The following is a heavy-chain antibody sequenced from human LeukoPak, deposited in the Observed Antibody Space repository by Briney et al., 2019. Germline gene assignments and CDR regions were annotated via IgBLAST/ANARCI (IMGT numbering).Heavy chain of an antibody. Sequence: GASVKVSCKASGYIFTSYDINWVRQATGQGLEWMGWMNPSSGNTAYAQKFQGRVTITRNTSISTAYMELSSLRSEDTAVYYCARVQGSGWYPFDYWGQGTLVTVSS. CDR3: ARVQGSGWYPFDY. J-gene: IGHJ4*02. CDR2: MNPSSGNT. CDR1: GYIFTSYD. V-gene: IGHV1-8*03. D-gene: IGHD6-19*01.